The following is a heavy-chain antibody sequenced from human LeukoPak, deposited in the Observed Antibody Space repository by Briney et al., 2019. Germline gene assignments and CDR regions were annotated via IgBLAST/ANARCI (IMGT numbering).Heavy chain of an antibody. J-gene: IGHJ4*02. CDR2: IDKNDATT. Sequence: GGSLRLSCAASGFTFSNYAMSWVRQAPGKGLEGVSSIDKNDATTNYADSVKGRFTISRDNAENSLYLQMNSLRAEDTAVYYCARVFYCATTSCHFNDYWGQGTLVTVSS. V-gene: IGHV3-23*01. CDR3: ARVFYCATTSCHFNDY. CDR1: GFTFSNYA. D-gene: IGHD2-2*01.